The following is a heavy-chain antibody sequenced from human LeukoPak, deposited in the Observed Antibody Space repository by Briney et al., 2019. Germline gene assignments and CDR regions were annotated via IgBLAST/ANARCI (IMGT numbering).Heavy chain of an antibody. J-gene: IGHJ4*02. V-gene: IGHV3-30-3*01. CDR1: GFTFSSYA. Sequence: GGSLRLSCAASGFTFSSYAMSWVRQAPGKGLEWVAVISYDGSNKYYADSVKGRFTISRDNSKNTLYLQMNSLRAEDTAVYYCARDYYYDNSGYYYYWGQGTLVTVSS. CDR3: ARDYYYDNSGYYYY. D-gene: IGHD3-22*01. CDR2: ISYDGSNK.